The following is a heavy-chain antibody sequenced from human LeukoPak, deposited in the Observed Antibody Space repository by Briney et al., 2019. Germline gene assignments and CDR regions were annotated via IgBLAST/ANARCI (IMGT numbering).Heavy chain of an antibody. CDR1: GFTFDDYG. CDR3: ARIFRGAYFDY. CDR2: INHSGST. Sequence: PGGSLRLSCAASGFTFDDYGMSWVRQAPGKGLEWIGEINHSGSTNYNPSLKSRVTVSDDKSKNQFSLKLSSVTAADTAVYYCARIFRGAYFDYWGQGTLVTVSS. J-gene: IGHJ4*02. D-gene: IGHD3-10*01. V-gene: IGHV4-34*01.